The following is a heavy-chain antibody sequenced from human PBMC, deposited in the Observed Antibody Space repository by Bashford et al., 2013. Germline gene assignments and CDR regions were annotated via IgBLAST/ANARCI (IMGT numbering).Heavy chain of an antibody. V-gene: IGHV1-8*01. D-gene: IGHD3-3*01. CDR2: MNPNSGNT. Sequence: VRQAPGQGLEWMGWMNPNSGNTGYAQKFQGRVTMTRNTSISTAYMELSSLRSEDTAVYYCARGNYDFWSYYIDYWGQGTLVTVSS. J-gene: IGHJ4*02. CDR3: ARGNYDFWSYYIDY.